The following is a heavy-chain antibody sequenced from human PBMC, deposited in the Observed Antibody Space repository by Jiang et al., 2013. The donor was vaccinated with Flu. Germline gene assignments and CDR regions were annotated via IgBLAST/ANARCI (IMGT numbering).Heavy chain of an antibody. J-gene: IGHJ4*02. CDR1: GYSISSGYY. Sequence: GPGLVKPSETLSLTCTVSGYSISSGYYWGWIRQPPGKGLEWIGSIYHSGSTYYNPSLKSRVTISVDTSKNQFSLKLSSVTAADTAVYYCARAVYSSGWPDQWGQGTLVTVSS. D-gene: IGHD6-19*01. V-gene: IGHV4-38-2*02. CDR2: IYHSGST. CDR3: ARAVYSSGWPDQ.